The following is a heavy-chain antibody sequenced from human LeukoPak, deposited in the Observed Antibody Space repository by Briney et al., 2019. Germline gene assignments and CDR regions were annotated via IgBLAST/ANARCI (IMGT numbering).Heavy chain of an antibody. J-gene: IGHJ5*02. Sequence: TLSLTCTVSSGSISSGSYYWSWIRQPAGKGLEWIGRISSTGRTDYNPSLTSRVTISIDTSKNQLSMQLNSVTAADTAVYYCAKGAGPPWFDPWGQGTLVTVSS. CDR2: ISSTGRT. V-gene: IGHV4-61*02. CDR1: SGSISSGSYY. CDR3: AKGAGPPWFDP. D-gene: IGHD6-19*01.